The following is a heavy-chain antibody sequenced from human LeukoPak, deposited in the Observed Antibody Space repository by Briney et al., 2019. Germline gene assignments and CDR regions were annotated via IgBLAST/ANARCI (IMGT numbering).Heavy chain of an antibody. CDR2: INHSGST. Sequence: SETLSLTCAVYGGSFSGYYWSWIRQPPGKGLEWIGEINHSGSTNYNPSLKSRVTISVDTSKNQFSLKLSSVTAADTAVYYCAKDLSDCSGGSCHIGFDYWGQGTLVTVSS. V-gene: IGHV4-34*01. J-gene: IGHJ4*02. CDR3: AKDLSDCSGGSCHIGFDY. D-gene: IGHD2-15*01. CDR1: GGSFSGYY.